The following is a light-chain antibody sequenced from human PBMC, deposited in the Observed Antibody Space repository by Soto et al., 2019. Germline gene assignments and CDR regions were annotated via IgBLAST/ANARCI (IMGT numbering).Light chain of an antibody. J-gene: IGKJ5*01. CDR2: GAS. CDR3: QQYGSSSIT. CDR1: QSVGTY. Sequence: EIVMTQSPATLSLSPGERATLSCRASQSVGTYLAWYQQKPGQAPRLLIYGASTRATGIPDRFSGSGSGTDCTLTISRLEHEDGAVYYCQQYGSSSITFGQGTRLEIK. V-gene: IGKV3-20*01.